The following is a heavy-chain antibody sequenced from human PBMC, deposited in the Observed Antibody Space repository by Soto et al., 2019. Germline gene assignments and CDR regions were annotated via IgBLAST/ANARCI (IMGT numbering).Heavy chain of an antibody. V-gene: IGHV3-30-3*01. Sequence: QVQLVESGGGVVQPGRSLRLSCAASGFTFSSYAMHWVRQAPGKGLEWVAVISYDGSNKYYADSVKGRFTISRDNSKNTLYLQMNSLRAEDTAVYYCAREPYSGGWWTGYYYYGMDVWGQGTTVTVSS. D-gene: IGHD6-19*01. CDR2: ISYDGSNK. CDR3: AREPYSGGWWTGYYYYGMDV. CDR1: GFTFSSYA. J-gene: IGHJ6*02.